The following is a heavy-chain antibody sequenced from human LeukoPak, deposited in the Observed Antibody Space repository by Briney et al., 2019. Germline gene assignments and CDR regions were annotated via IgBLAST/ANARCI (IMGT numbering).Heavy chain of an antibody. CDR1: GFTFSDYH. D-gene: IGHD6-13*01. CDR3: ARVGVIAAAGTFDF. V-gene: IGHV3-11*06. Sequence: TGGSLRLSCAASGFTFSDYHMSWIRQAPGKGLEWVSYISSSSDYTNYADSVKGRFTISRDNAKNSLYLQMSSLRADDTAVYYCARVGVIAAAGTFDFWGQGTLVTVSS. J-gene: IGHJ4*02. CDR2: ISSSSDYT.